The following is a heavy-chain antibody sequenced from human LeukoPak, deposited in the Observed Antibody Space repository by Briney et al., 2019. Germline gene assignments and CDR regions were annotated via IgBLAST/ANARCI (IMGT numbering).Heavy chain of an antibody. CDR1: GGSFSGYY. CDR2: INHSGST. CDR3: ARVPVAVAGSYYFDY. V-gene: IGHV4-34*01. D-gene: IGHD6-19*01. J-gene: IGHJ4*02. Sequence: SETLSLTYAVYGGSFSGYYWSWIRQPPGKGLEWIGEINHSGSTNYNPSLKSRVTISVDTSKNQFSLKLSSVTAADTAVYYCARVPVAVAGSYYFDYWGQGTLVTVSS.